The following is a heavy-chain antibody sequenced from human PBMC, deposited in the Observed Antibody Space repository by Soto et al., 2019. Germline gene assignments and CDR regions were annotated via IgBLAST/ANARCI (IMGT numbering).Heavy chain of an antibody. CDR3: ARDAPGTDYYMDV. V-gene: IGHV3-30*03. CDR1: GFTFSSYG. D-gene: IGHD1-1*01. Sequence: GGSLRLSCEASGFTFSSYGMHWVRQAPGKGLEWVAVISYDGNNKYYADSVKGRFTISRDNSKNTLYLQMNSLRAEDTAVYYCARDAPGTDYYMDVWGKGTTVTVSS. J-gene: IGHJ6*03. CDR2: ISYDGNNK.